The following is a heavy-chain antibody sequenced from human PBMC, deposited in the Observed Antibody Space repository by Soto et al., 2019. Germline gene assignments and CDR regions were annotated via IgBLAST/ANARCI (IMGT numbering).Heavy chain of an antibody. CDR1: GFTFTRYS. CDR3: ARESEDLTSNFDY. CDR2: ISSTTNYI. J-gene: IGHJ4*02. Sequence: EVQLVESGGGLVEPGGSLRLSCAASGFTFTRYSMNWVRQAPGKGLEWVSSISSTTNYIYYGDSMKGRFTISRDNAKNSPYLEMNSLRAEDTAVYYCARESEDLTSNFDYWGQGTLVTVSS. V-gene: IGHV3-21*06.